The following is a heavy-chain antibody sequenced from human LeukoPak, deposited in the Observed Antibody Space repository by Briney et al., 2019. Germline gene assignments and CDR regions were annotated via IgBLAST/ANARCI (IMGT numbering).Heavy chain of an antibody. D-gene: IGHD2-2*01. CDR1: GYTFINYG. V-gene: IGHV1-18*01. J-gene: IGHJ4*02. Sequence: ASVKVSCKASGYTFINYGISWVRQAPGQGLEWMGWISANSANTDYAQNLQGRVTMTTDTSTSTAYMEVRSLRSDDTAVYYCARAPSSTSCFDYWGQGTLVTVSS. CDR2: ISANSANT. CDR3: ARAPSSTSCFDY.